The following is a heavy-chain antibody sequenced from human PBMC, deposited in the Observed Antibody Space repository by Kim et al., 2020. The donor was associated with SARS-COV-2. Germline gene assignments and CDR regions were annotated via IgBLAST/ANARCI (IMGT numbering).Heavy chain of an antibody. CDR3: AREYGGIWIDC. V-gene: IGHV3-64*01. CDR2: INNNGDST. D-gene: IGHD1-1*01. Sequence: GGSLRLSCAASGFTFSSYAMQWVRQAPGMGLEYVSAINNNGDSTHHANSVKSRFSISRDNSKSTLYLQMGSLRTEDMAIYYCAREYGGIWIDCWGQGTLVTVSS. CDR1: GFTFSSYA. J-gene: IGHJ4*02.